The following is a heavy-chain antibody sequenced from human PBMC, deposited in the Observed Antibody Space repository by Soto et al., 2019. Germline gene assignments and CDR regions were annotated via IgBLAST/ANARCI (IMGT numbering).Heavy chain of an antibody. J-gene: IGHJ5*02. V-gene: IGHV4-38-2*02. Sequence: KPSETLSLTCAVSGYSISSGYYWGWIRQPPGKGLEWIGSIYHSGSTYYNPSLKSRVTISVDTSKNQFSLKLSSVTAADTAVYYCARDPGWNFRINWFDPWGQGTLVTVSS. CDR1: GYSISSGYY. D-gene: IGHD1-7*01. CDR2: IYHSGST. CDR3: ARDPGWNFRINWFDP.